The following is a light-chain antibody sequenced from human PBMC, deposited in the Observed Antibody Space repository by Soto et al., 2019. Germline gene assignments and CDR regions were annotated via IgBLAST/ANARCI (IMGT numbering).Light chain of an antibody. J-gene: IGKJ2*01. CDR2: DAS. CDR3: QQYNHWPPNT. CDR1: ESVRSN. V-gene: IGKV3-15*01. Sequence: IVMTQSPDTLSVSPGERATLSCRASESVRSNLAWYHQQRGQAPRLVIYDASTRATGVPARISGSGSGTEFTLSIRSLQSEDLGVYYCQQYNHWPPNTFGQGTKLEIK.